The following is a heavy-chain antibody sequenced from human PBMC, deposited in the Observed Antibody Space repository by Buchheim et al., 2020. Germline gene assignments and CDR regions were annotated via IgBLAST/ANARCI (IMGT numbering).Heavy chain of an antibody. V-gene: IGHV3-7*03. CDR3: ARMARDTAMVMGPYYFDY. CDR1: GFTFSSYW. J-gene: IGHJ4*02. CDR2: IKQDGSEK. D-gene: IGHD5-18*01. Sequence: EVQLVESGGGLVQPGGSLRLSCAASGFTFSSYWMSWVRQAPGKGLEWVANIKQDGSEKYYVDSVKGRFTVSRANAKNHLYLQMNSLRAEDTAVYYCARMARDTAMVMGPYYFDYWGQGTL.